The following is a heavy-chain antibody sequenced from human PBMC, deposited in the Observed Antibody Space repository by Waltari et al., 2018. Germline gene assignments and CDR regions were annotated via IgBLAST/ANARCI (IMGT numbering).Heavy chain of an antibody. CDR2: VSFDETTK. Sequence: QVQLLESGGGVVQHGGSLRLSCAASGFDFMDYGRHWVRQAPGKWLEWLAVVSFDETTKYYADSVKGRFTISRDNSRNTVFLDMNSLRPEDTATYYCASVTGTGYWGQGTLVTVSS. CDR3: ASVTGTGY. D-gene: IGHD1-20*01. CDR1: GFDFMDYG. V-gene: IGHV3-30*03. J-gene: IGHJ4*02.